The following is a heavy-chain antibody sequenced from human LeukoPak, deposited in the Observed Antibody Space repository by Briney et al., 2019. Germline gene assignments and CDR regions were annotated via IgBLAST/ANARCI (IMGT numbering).Heavy chain of an antibody. J-gene: IGHJ4*02. V-gene: IGHV3-48*03. CDR1: GFTFSSYE. CDR2: ISSSGSTI. D-gene: IGHD3-16*01. CDR3: ARLGDDYWVNTIDY. Sequence: GGSLRLSCAASGFTFSSYEMNWVRQAPGKGLEWVSYISSSGSTIYYADSVKGRFTISRDNAKNSLYLQMNSLRAGDTAVYYRARLGDDYWVNTIDYWGQGTLVTVSS.